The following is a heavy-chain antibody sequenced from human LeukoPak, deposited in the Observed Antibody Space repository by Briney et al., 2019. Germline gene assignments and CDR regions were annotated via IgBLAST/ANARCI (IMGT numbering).Heavy chain of an antibody. CDR3: ARESAALGRSFGY. D-gene: IGHD5-18*01. J-gene: IGHJ4*02. CDR2: INPDGTGT. CDR1: GFIFSSYW. V-gene: IGHV3-74*01. Sequence: GGSLRLSCAASGFIFSSYWLHWLRQAPGKGLVWVSRINPDGTGTTYADSVKGRSTISRDDAKNTVYLQLNSLRADHTAVYYCARESAALGRSFGYWGQGTLVTVSS.